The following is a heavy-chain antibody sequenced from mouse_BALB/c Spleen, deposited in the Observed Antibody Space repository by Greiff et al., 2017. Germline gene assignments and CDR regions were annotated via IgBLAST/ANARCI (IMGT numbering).Heavy chain of an antibody. CDR3: ARCDYDGYYYAMDY. D-gene: IGHD2-4*01. V-gene: IGHV3-2*02. J-gene: IGHJ4*01. CDR2: ISYSGST. CDR1: GYSITSDYA. Sequence: EVQLQESGPGLVKPSQSLSLTCTVTGYSITSDYAWNWIRQFPGNKLEWMGYISYSGSTSYNPSLKSRISITRDTSKNQFFLQLNSVTTEDTATYYGARCDYDGYYYAMDYWGQGTSVTVSS.